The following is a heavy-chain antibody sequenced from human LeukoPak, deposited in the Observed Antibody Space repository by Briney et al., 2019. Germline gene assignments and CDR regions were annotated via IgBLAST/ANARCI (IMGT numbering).Heavy chain of an antibody. CDR2: MNPSSGVT. J-gene: IGHJ4*02. CDR3: ASRAASVTLGY. D-gene: IGHD2-15*01. CDR1: GYTFSGYQ. V-gene: IGHV1-2*06. Sequence: APVKVSCKASGYTFSGYQVHWLRQAPGQGLGWMGRMNPSSGVTNYAQKFQGRVTMTRDTSINTAYLDLSALKSDDTAVYYCASRAASVTLGYWGQGTLVTVSS.